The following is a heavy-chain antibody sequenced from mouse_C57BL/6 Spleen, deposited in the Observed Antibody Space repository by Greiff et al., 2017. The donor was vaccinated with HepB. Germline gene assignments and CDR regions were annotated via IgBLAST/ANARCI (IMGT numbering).Heavy chain of an antibody. V-gene: IGHV1-11*01. J-gene: IGHJ4*01. Sequence: QVQLKQSGAELASPGASVTLSCKASGYTFTDHIMNWVKKRPGQGLEWIGRIYPVSGETNYNQKFMGKATFSVERSSSTVYMVLNSLTSEDPAVYYCGRGPNLTGNAMDYWGQGTSVTVSS. CDR2: IYPVSGET. CDR3: GRGPNLTGNAMDY. D-gene: IGHD4-1*01. CDR1: GYTFTDHI.